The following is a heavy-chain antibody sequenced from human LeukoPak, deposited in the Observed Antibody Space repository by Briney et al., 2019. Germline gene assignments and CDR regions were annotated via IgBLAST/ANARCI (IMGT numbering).Heavy chain of an antibody. D-gene: IGHD3-22*01. CDR1: GFTFSSYS. V-gene: IGHV3-48*01. CDR3: ARDTAGWGYYDSSEAGAFDI. Sequence: GGSLRLSCAVSGFTFSSYSMNWVRQAPGKGLEWVSYISSSSSISYADSMKGRFTISRDNAKNSLYLQMNSLRAEDTAVYYCARDTAGWGYYDSSEAGAFDIWGQGTMVTVSS. J-gene: IGHJ3*02. CDR2: ISSSSSI.